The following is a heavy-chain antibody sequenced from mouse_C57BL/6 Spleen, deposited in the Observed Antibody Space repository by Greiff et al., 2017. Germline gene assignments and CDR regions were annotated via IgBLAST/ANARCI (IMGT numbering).Heavy chain of an antibody. J-gene: IGHJ2*01. D-gene: IGHD2-4*01. CDR1: GYTFTGYW. CDR2: IDPNGGGT. CDR3: DRVGDFYDDCDGTDY. V-gene: IGHV1-72*01. Sequence: QVQLQQPGAELVKPGASVKLSCTASGYTFTGYWMHWVKQRPGRGLEWIGRIDPNGGGTKYTEKFKGKATLTVDKPSSTAYMQLSSLTSEDCAVYYCDRVGDFYDDCDGTDYWGQGTTLTVSS.